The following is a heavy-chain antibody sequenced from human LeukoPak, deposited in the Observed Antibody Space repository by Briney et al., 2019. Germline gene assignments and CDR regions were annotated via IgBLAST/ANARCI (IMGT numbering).Heavy chain of an antibody. D-gene: IGHD7-27*01. V-gene: IGHV3-7*01. CDR3: ARDYTGGWNDF. J-gene: IGHJ4*02. CDR1: GFTFRKHW. Sequence: GGSLRLSCTAAGFTFRKHWMSWVRQAIGKGLECVAKIKEDGSEKHYVDSVRGRFTISRDNARNSLYLQMNNLRADDTAVYYCARDYTGGWNDFWGQGTLVTVSS. CDR2: IKEDGSEK.